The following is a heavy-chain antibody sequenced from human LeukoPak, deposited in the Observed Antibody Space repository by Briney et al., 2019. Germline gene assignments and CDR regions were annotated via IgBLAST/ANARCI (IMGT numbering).Heavy chain of an antibody. CDR1: GFTFSSYA. J-gene: IGHJ3*02. V-gene: IGHV3-23*01. D-gene: IGHD4-17*01. CDR3: ATHPYDYGDLKGPFDI. Sequence: GGSLRLSCAASGFTFSSYAMSWVRQAPGKGLEWVSAISGSGGSTYYADSVKGRFTISRDNSKNTLYLQMNSLRAEDTAVYYCATHPYDYGDLKGPFDIWGQGTMVTVSS. CDR2: ISGSGGST.